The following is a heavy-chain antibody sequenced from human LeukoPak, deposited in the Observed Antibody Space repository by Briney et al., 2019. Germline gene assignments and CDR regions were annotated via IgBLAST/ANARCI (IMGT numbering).Heavy chain of an antibody. D-gene: IGHD5-12*01. J-gene: IGHJ3*02. CDR3: ARESTFRLLRNVSDI. V-gene: IGHV1-69*13. CDR1: GGTFSSYA. Sequence: EASVKVSCKASGGTFSSYAISWVRQAPGQGLEWMGGIIPIFGTANYAQKFQGRVTITADESTSTVAMDLSSLRSDDTAVYYCARESTFRLLRNVSDIWGQGTIVTVSS. CDR2: IIPIFGTA.